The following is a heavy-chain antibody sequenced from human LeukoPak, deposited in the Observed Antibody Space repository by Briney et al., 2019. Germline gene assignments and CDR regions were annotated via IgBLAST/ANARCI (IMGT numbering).Heavy chain of an antibody. CDR3: ARWSHSSSPPYYYYYMDV. CDR2: IKQDGSEK. J-gene: IGHJ6*03. CDR1: GFTFSSYW. Sequence: GGSLRLSCAASGFTFSSYWMSWVRQAPGKGLEWVANIKQDGSEKYYVDSVKGRFTISRDNAKNSLYLQMNSLRAEDTAVYYCARWSHSSSPPYYYYYMDVWGKGTTVTVSS. D-gene: IGHD6-6*01. V-gene: IGHV3-7*01.